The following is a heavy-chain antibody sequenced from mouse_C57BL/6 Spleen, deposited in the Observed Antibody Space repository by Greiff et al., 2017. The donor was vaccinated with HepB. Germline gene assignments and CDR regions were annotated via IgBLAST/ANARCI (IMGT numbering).Heavy chain of an antibody. Sequence: EVKLVESGGDLVKPGGSLKLSCAASGFTFSSYGMSWVRQTPDKGLEWVATIGSGGSYTYYPDSVKGRFTISRDNAKNTLYLQMSSLKSEDTAMYYCARHGGSSGLDYWGQGTTLTVSS. CDR3: ARHGGSSGLDY. CDR2: IGSGGSYT. J-gene: IGHJ2*01. V-gene: IGHV5-6*01. CDR1: GFTFSSYG. D-gene: IGHD3-2*02.